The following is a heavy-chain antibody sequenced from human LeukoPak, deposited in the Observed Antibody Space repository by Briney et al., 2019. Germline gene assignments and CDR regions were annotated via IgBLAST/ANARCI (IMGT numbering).Heavy chain of an antibody. V-gene: IGHV4-59*01. CDR3: ARAHATMVRGVIIPGYFDY. Sequence: SETLSLTCTVSGGSISSYYWSWIRRPPGKGLEWIGYIYYSGSTNYNPSLKSRVTISVDTSKNQFSLKLSSVTAADTAVYYCARAHATMVRGVIIPGYFDYWGQGTLVTVSS. D-gene: IGHD3-10*01. CDR1: GGSISSYY. CDR2: IYYSGST. J-gene: IGHJ4*02.